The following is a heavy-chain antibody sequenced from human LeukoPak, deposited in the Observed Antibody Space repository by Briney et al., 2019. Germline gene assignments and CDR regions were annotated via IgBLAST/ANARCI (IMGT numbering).Heavy chain of an antibody. CDR2: IHHSGRT. J-gene: IGHJ4*02. CDR1: GVSISSGWW. CDR3: ARNGYYSADY. Sequence: PSGTLSLTCAVSGVSISSGWWWSWVRQPPGKGLEWIGEIHHSGRTNYNPSLKSRVTISVGKSKNQFSLMLISVTAADTAVYYCARNGYYSADYWGQGTLVTVSS. D-gene: IGHD4-17*01. V-gene: IGHV4-4*02.